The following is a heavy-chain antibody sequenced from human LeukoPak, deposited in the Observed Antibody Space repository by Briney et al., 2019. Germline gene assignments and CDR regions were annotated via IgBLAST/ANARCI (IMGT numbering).Heavy chain of an antibody. Sequence: KPSETLSLTCTVSGGSISSYYWSWIRQPPGKGLEWIGYTYYSGSTNYNPSLKSRVTISVDTSKNQFSLKLSSVTAADTAVYYCARERDIGSGWYYWGQGTLVTVSS. V-gene: IGHV4-59*01. J-gene: IGHJ4*02. D-gene: IGHD6-19*01. CDR2: TYYSGST. CDR3: ARERDIGSGWYY. CDR1: GGSISSYY.